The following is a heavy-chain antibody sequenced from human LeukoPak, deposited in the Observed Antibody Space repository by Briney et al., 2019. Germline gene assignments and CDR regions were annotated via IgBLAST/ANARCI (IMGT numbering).Heavy chain of an antibody. D-gene: IGHD4-17*01. J-gene: IGHJ4*02. CDR1: GGSISSYY. Sequence: SETLSLTCTVSGGSISSYYWSWIRQPPGKGLEWIGYIYYSGSTNYNPSLKSRVTISVDTSKNHFSLKLSSVTAADTAVYYYARHVYGAFYFDYWGQGTLVPVSS. CDR3: ARHVYGAFYFDY. CDR2: IYYSGST. V-gene: IGHV4-59*08.